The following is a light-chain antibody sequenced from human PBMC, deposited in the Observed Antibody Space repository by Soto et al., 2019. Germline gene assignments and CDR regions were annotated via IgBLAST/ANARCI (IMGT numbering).Light chain of an antibody. CDR1: SSNIGSNY. Sequence: QSALTQPPSASGTPGQRVTISCSGSSSNIGSNYVYWYQQLPGTAPKLLIYRNNQRPSGVPDRFSGSKSGTSASLAISGLRSEDEADYYCAAWDDSLSGVVVFGGGTKLTVL. J-gene: IGLJ2*01. CDR2: RNN. CDR3: AAWDDSLSGVVV. V-gene: IGLV1-47*01.